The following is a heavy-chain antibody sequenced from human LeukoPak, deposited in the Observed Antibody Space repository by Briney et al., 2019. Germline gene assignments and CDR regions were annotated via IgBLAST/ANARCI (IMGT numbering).Heavy chain of an antibody. CDR2: ISSSSSYI. Sequence: GGPLRLSXAASGFTFSSYSMNWVRQAPGKGLEWVSSISSSSSYIYYADSVKGRFTISRDNAKNSLSLQMNSLRAEDTAVYYCARDRDDYPYYWGQGTLVTVSS. CDR1: GFTFSSYS. D-gene: IGHD4-11*01. J-gene: IGHJ4*02. CDR3: ARDRDDYPYY. V-gene: IGHV3-21*01.